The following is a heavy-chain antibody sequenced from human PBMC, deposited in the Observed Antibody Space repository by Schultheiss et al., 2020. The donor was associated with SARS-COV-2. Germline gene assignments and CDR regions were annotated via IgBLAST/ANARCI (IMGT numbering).Heavy chain of an antibody. CDR2: INPSSGAT. Sequence: ASVKVSCKASGYTFTDYYMHWVRQAPGQGLEWMGWINPSSGATKYAQKFQGRVTMTRDTSINTASMELSMLTSDGTAVYYCARGRATVHETYYAMDVWGQGTTVTVSS. V-gene: IGHV1-2*02. D-gene: IGHD4-11*01. CDR1: GYTFTDYY. J-gene: IGHJ6*02. CDR3: ARGRATVHETYYAMDV.